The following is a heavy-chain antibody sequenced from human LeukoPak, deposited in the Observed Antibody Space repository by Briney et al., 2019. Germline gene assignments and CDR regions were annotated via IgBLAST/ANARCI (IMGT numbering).Heavy chain of an antibody. D-gene: IGHD6-6*01. J-gene: IGHJ4*02. CDR1: GGSFGGYY. Sequence: SETLSLTCAVYGGSFGGYYWSWIRQPPGKGLEWIGEINHSGGTNYNPSLKSRVTISIDTSKNQFSLKLSSVTAADTAVYYCARCGARPRVHPRKLNGFDYWGQGTLVTVSS. V-gene: IGHV4-34*01. CDR3: ARCGARPRVHPRKLNGFDY. CDR2: INHSGGT.